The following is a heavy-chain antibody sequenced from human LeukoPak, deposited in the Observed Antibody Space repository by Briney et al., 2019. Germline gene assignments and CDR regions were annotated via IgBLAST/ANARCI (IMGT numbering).Heavy chain of an antibody. V-gene: IGHV4-4*07. CDR2: IYTSGST. J-gene: IGHJ4*02. D-gene: IGHD2-21*02. CDR1: GGSISSYY. Sequence: SETLSLTCTVSGGSISSYYWSWIRQPAGKGLEWIGRIYTSGSTNYNPSLKSRVTMSVDTSKNQFSLKLSSVTAADTAVYYCARDHVVKRKDCHFDYWGQGTLVTVSS. CDR3: ARDHVVKRKDCHFDY.